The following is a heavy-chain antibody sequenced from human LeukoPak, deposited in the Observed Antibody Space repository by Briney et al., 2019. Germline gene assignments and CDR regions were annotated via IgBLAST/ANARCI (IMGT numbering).Heavy chain of an antibody. CDR2: INHSGST. D-gene: IGHD4-17*01. CDR1: GGSFSAYY. J-gene: IGHJ3*02. V-gene: IGHV4-34*01. Sequence: PSETLSLTCAVYGGSFSAYYWSWIRQPPGKGLEWIGEINHSGSTNYNPSLKSRVTISVDTSKNQFSLKLSSVTAADTAVYYCARGNGDYAFDIWGQGTMVTVSS. CDR3: ARGNGDYAFDI.